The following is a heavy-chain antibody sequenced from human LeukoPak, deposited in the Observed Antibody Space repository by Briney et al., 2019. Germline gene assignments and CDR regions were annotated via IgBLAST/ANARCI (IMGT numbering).Heavy chain of an antibody. D-gene: IGHD3-3*01. CDR3: ARAEWGLVDY. CDR1: GYSISSGYY. Sequence: PSETLSLTCTVSGYSISSGYYWGWIRQPPGKGLEWIGSIYHSGSTYYNPSLKSRVTVSVDTSKNQFSLKLSSVTAADTAVYYCARAEWGLVDYWGQGTLVTVSS. CDR2: IYHSGST. J-gene: IGHJ4*02. V-gene: IGHV4-38-2*02.